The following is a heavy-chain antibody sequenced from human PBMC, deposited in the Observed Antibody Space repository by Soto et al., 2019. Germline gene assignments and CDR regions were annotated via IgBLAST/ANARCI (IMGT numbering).Heavy chain of an antibody. Sequence: EVQLVESGGGLVKPGGSLRLSCAASGFTFSSYSMNWVRQAPGKGLEWVSSISSSSSYIYYADSVKGRFTISRDNAKNSLYLQMNSLRAEDTAVYYCPRDVYSSSRYFDYWGQGTLVTVSS. D-gene: IGHD6-6*01. J-gene: IGHJ4*02. CDR2: ISSSSSYI. CDR1: GFTFSSYS. CDR3: PRDVYSSSRYFDY. V-gene: IGHV3-21*01.